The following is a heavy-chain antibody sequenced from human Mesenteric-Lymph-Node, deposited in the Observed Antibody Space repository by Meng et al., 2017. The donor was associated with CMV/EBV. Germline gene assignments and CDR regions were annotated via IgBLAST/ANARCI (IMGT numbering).Heavy chain of an antibody. Sequence: SETLSLTCAVSGGSISSSNWWSWVRQPPGKGLEWIGEIYHSGSTNYNPSLKSRVTISVDKSKNQFSLKLSSVTAADTAVYYCARVEAGTSEVAFDIWGQGTMVTVSS. CDR1: GGSISSSNW. J-gene: IGHJ3*02. D-gene: IGHD1-1*01. CDR3: ARVEAGTSEVAFDI. V-gene: IGHV4-4*02. CDR2: IYHSGST.